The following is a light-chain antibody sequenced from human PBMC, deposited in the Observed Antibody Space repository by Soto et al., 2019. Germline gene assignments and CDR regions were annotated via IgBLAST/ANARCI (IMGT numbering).Light chain of an antibody. V-gene: IGKV1-5*01. CDR3: QQYTRYSWT. J-gene: IGKJ1*01. Sequence: DIQMTQSPSTLSASVGDRVTITCRASQSINSWLAWYQQKPGKAPQILIYDASTLKSGVPSRFSASGSGTEFTLIISSLQPDDFATYYCQQYTRYSWTFGQGTKVEI. CDR1: QSINSW. CDR2: DAS.